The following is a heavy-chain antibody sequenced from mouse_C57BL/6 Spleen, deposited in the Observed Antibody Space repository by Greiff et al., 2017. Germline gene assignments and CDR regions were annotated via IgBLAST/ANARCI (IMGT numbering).Heavy chain of an antibody. J-gene: IGHJ3*01. CDR2: INPSNGGT. V-gene: IGHV1-53*01. CDR1: GYTFTSYW. Sequence: QVHVKQPGTELVKPGASVKLSCKASGYTFTSYWMHWVKQRPGQGLEWIGNINPSNGGTNYNEKFKSKATLTVDKSSSTAYMQLSSLTSEDSAVXYCARDDAKAWFAYWGQGTLVTVSA. D-gene: IGHD2-12*01. CDR3: ARDDAKAWFAY.